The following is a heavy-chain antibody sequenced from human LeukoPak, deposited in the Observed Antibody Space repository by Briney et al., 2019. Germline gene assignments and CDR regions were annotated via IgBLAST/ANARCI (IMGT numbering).Heavy chain of an antibody. CDR1: GFTFSSYA. Sequence: GGSLRLSCAASGFTFSSYAMSWVRQAPGKGLEWVSAISGSGGSTYYADSVKGRFTISRDNSKNTLYLQMNSLRAEDTAVYYCARELILLRLVTGRDWGQGTLVTVSS. D-gene: IGHD1-1*01. CDR3: ARELILLRLVTGRD. CDR2: ISGSGGST. V-gene: IGHV3-23*01. J-gene: IGHJ4*02.